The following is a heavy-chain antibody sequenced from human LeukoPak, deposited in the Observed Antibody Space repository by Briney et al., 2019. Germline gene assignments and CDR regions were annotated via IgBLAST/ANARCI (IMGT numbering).Heavy chain of an antibody. D-gene: IGHD4-11*01. CDR3: ARPIRGRDYCSPFDY. CDR1: GFTFSDYY. Sequence: PGGSQRLSCAASGFTFSDYYMSWIRQAPGKGLEWVSYISSSGSTIYYADSVKGRFTISRDNAKNSLYLQMNSLRAEDTAVYYCARPIRGRDYCSPFDYWGQGTLVTVSS. J-gene: IGHJ4*02. CDR2: ISSSGSTI. V-gene: IGHV3-11*04.